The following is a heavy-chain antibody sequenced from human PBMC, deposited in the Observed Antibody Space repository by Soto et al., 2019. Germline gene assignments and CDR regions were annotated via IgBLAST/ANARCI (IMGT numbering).Heavy chain of an antibody. CDR3: ARERTLSSVTQRDFDL. CDR2: SSSDGGST. J-gene: IGHJ2*01. Sequence: EERLSESGGGLIQPGGYLRLSCAASGYRFRLYALSWVRQAPGKGLEWVSESSSDGGSTSYPDSVRGRFIISRDRSKETLYLQMNAVKVEDTAVFFCARERTLSSVTQRDFDLWGRGTLVTVSS. CDR1: GYRFRLYA. V-gene: IGHV3-23*01. D-gene: IGHD3-10*01.